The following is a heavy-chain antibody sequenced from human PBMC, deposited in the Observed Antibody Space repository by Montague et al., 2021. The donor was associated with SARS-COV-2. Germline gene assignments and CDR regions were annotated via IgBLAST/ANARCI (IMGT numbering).Heavy chain of an antibody. Sequence: IYYSGITYYNPSLKSRVTISVDTSKNQFSLKLSSVTAADTAVYYCAREGGWLSRGSYYFDYWGKGNLGNVS. CDR2: IYYSGIT. D-gene: IGHD3-22*01. J-gene: IGHJ4*02. CDR3: AREGGWLSRGSYYFDY. V-gene: IGHV4-39*07.